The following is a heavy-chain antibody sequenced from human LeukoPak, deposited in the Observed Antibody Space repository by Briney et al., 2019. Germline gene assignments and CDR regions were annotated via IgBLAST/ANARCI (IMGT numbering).Heavy chain of an antibody. V-gene: IGHV4-39*07. CDR1: GGSISSSSYY. CDR3: ARDGGGNSRPFDY. D-gene: IGHD4-23*01. CDR2: IYYSGST. J-gene: IGHJ4*02. Sequence: SETLSLTCTVSGGSISSSSYYWGWIRQPPGKGLEWIGSIYYSGSTYYNPSLKSRVTISVDTSKNQFSLKVSSVIAADTAVYYCARDGGGNSRPFDYWGQGTPVTVSS.